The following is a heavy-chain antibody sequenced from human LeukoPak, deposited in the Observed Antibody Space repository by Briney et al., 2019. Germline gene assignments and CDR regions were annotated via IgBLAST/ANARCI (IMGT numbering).Heavy chain of an antibody. Sequence: SETLSLTCTVSGGSISSYYWSRIRQPPGKGLEWIGYIYYSGSTNYNPSLKSRVTISVDTSKNQFSLKLSSVTAADTAVYYCASLLRDGYNYFDYWGQGTLVTVSS. J-gene: IGHJ4*02. CDR3: ASLLRDGYNYFDY. V-gene: IGHV4-59*08. CDR2: IYYSGST. D-gene: IGHD5-12*01. CDR1: GGSISSYY.